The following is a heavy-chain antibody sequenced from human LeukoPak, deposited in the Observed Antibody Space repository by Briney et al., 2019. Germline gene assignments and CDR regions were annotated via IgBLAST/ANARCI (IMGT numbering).Heavy chain of an antibody. D-gene: IGHD6-13*01. CDR1: GYTFTGYY. J-gene: IGHJ6*03. Sequence: ASVKVSCKASGYTFTGYYMHWVRQAPGQGLEWMGWINPNSGGTNYAQKFQGRVTMTRDTSISTAYMELSRLRSDDTAVYYCARGGTDSSSWYYRTMLYYYYYMDVWGKGTTVTISS. CDR2: INPNSGGT. V-gene: IGHV1-2*02. CDR3: ARGGTDSSSWYYRTMLYYYYYMDV.